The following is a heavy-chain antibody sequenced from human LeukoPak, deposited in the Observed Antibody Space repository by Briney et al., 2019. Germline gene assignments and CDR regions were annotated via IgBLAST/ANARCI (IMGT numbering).Heavy chain of an antibody. CDR3: ARAMGGVVPAARLDY. Sequence: SETLSLTCTVSGGSISSGDYYWSWIRQPPGKGLEWIGYIYYSGSTYYNPSLKSRVTISVDTSKNQFSLKLSSVTAADTAVYYCARAMGGVVPAARLDYWGQGTLVTVSS. V-gene: IGHV4-30-4*01. CDR1: GGSISSGDYY. J-gene: IGHJ4*02. D-gene: IGHD2-2*01. CDR2: IYYSGST.